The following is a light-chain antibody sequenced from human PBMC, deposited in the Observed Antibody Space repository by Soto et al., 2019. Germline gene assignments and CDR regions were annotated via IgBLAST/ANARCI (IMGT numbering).Light chain of an antibody. CDR2: AAS. Sequence: DIHMTQSPSSLSASIGDRVTITSRASQSISSYLNWYQQKPGKAPNLLIYAASSLQSGVPSRFSGSGSGTDFTLTISSLQPEDFATYYCQQSYRTPRTFGQGTKVDIK. J-gene: IGKJ1*01. CDR3: QQSYRTPRT. CDR1: QSISSY. V-gene: IGKV1-39*01.